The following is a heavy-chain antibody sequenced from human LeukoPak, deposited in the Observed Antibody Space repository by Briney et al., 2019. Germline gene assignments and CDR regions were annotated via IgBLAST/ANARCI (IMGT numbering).Heavy chain of an antibody. J-gene: IGHJ5*02. Sequence: SETLSLTCTVSGGSISSYYWSWIRQPPGKGLEWIGYIYYSGSTNYNPSLKSRVTISVDTSKNQFSLKLSSVTAADTAVYYCAREEYGSGIGIEGSWFDPWGQGTLVTVSS. V-gene: IGHV4-59*01. D-gene: IGHD3-10*01. CDR3: AREEYGSGIGIEGSWFDP. CDR1: GGSISSYY. CDR2: IYYSGST.